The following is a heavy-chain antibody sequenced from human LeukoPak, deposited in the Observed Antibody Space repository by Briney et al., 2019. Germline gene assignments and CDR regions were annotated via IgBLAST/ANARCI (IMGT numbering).Heavy chain of an antibody. D-gene: IGHD5-12*01. CDR1: GFTFSSYS. Sequence: PGGSLRLSCAASGFTFSSYSMNCGRQAPGKGLEWGSCISSSSSYIYHADSVKGRFTISRDNAQNSLYLQMNSLRAEDTAVYYCARDGYHSGYVTVDYWGQGTLVTVSS. CDR3: ARDGYHSGYVTVDY. V-gene: IGHV3-21*01. J-gene: IGHJ4*02. CDR2: ISSSSSYI.